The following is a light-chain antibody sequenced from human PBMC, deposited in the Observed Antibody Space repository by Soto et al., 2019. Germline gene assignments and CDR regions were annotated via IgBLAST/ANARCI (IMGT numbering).Light chain of an antibody. V-gene: IGKV1-5*01. J-gene: IGKJ5*01. Sequence: GDRVTITCRASQSISSWLAWYQQKPGKAPKLLIYDVSSLESGVPSRFSGRGSGTDFTLTISSLEPEDFAVYYCQQRSSAITFGQGTRLQ. CDR3: QQRSSAIT. CDR1: QSISSW. CDR2: DVS.